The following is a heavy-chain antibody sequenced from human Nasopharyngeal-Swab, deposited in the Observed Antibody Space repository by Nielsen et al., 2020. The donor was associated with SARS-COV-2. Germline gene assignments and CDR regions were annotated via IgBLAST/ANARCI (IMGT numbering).Heavy chain of an antibody. Sequence: SETLSLTCTVSGGSISSYYWSWIRQPPGKGLEWIGYIYYSGSTNYNPSLKSRVTIPVDTSKNQFSLKLSSVTAADTAVYYCARDRGWYVDYWGQGTLVTVSS. V-gene: IGHV4-59*01. CDR3: ARDRGWYVDY. D-gene: IGHD3-10*01. CDR1: GGSISSYY. CDR2: IYYSGST. J-gene: IGHJ4*02.